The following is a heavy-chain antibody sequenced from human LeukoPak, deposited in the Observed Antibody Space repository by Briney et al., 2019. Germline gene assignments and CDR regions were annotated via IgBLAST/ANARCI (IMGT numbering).Heavy chain of an antibody. D-gene: IGHD4-23*01. CDR2: ISWNSGSI. Sequence: GGSLRLSCAASGFTFDDYAMHWVRQAPGKGLEWVSGISWNSGSIGYADSVKGRFTISRDNAKNSLYLQMNSLRAEDTALCYCAKDRSGTVVTHFDYWGQGTLVTVSS. V-gene: IGHV3-9*01. CDR1: GFTFDDYA. J-gene: IGHJ4*02. CDR3: AKDRSGTVVTHFDY.